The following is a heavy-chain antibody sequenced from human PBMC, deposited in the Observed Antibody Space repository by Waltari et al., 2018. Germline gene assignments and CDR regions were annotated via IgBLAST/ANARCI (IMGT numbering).Heavy chain of an antibody. V-gene: IGHV5-51*01. CDR2: IYPGASDT. J-gene: IGHJ4*02. D-gene: IGHD3-10*01. CDR1: GYSFTDYW. CDR3: ARHRGIGIATQSFEF. Sequence: EVQLVQSGAEVKKPGESLKISCQVSGYSFTDYWIGWVRQMPGKGLEWMGIIYPGASDTRYSPSFQGQVTFSVDKSINTAYLHWSRLKASDTAMYFCARHRGIGIATQSFEFWGQGTLVTVSP.